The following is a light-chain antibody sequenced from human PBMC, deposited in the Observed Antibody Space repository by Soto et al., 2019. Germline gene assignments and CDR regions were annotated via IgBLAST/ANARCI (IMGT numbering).Light chain of an antibody. Sequence: DIQLTQSPSFLSASVGDRVTITCRASQGISSYLAWYQQKPGKAPKLLIYAASTLQSGVPSRFSGSGSGTDFTLTISSLQPEDFGTYYCQQLNSYLAYTFGQGTKLEIK. J-gene: IGKJ2*01. V-gene: IGKV1-9*01. CDR1: QGISSY. CDR2: AAS. CDR3: QQLNSYLAYT.